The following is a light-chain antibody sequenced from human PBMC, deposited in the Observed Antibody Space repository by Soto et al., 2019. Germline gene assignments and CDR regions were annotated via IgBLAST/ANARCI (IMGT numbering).Light chain of an antibody. CDR3: QQRSNTPLT. J-gene: IGKJ4*01. CDR2: GAS. Sequence: DIQMTQSPSSLSASVGDRVTITCRASQSMSTYLNWFQQKPGKAPKVLIYGASSLQSGVPSRFSGSGSGTDFTLTISSLQPEDVATYYCQQRSNTPLTFGGGTKVEIK. V-gene: IGKV1-39*01. CDR1: QSMSTY.